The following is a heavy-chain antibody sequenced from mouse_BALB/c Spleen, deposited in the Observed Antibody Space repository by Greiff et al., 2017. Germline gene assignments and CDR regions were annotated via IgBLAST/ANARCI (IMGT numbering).Heavy chain of an antibody. CDR3: ARGLGVMDY. J-gene: IGHJ4*01. V-gene: IGHV5-6-5*01. CDR1: GFTFSSYA. CDR2: ISSGGST. Sequence: EVQRVESGGGLVKPGGSLKLSCAASGFTFSSYAMSWVRQTPEKRLEWVASISSGGSTYYPDSVKGRFTISRDNARNILYLQMSSLRSEDTAMYYCARGLGVMDYWGQGTSVTVSS. D-gene: IGHD3-1*01.